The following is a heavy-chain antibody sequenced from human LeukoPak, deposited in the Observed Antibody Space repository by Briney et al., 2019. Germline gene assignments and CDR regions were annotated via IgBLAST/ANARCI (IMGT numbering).Heavy chain of an antibody. V-gene: IGHV3-20*04. J-gene: IGHJ4*02. CDR1: GFTFDDYG. CDR3: LRGDRRDY. CDR2: INWNGDST. Sequence: GGSLSLSCAASGFTFDDYGMSWVRQAPGKGLEWVSGINWNGDSTGYADSVKGRFTISRDNAKNSLYLQMNTLRADDTAVYYCLRGDRRDYWGQGTLVTVSS.